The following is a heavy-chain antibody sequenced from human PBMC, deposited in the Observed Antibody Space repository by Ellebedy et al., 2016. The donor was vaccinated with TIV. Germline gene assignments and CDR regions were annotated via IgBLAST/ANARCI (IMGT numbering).Heavy chain of an antibody. CDR2: INPNSGGT. Sequence: ASVKVSXXASGYTFIGYYIHWVRQAPGQGLEWMGWINPNSGGTNYAQKFQGRVTMARDTSISTAYMELSRLRSDDTAVYYCARGGVDYLGTYGSPAKSDFLDIWGQGTMVTVSS. CDR3: ARGGVDYLGTYGSPAKSDFLDI. CDR1: GYTFIGYY. J-gene: IGHJ3*02. D-gene: IGHD6-13*01. V-gene: IGHV1-2*02.